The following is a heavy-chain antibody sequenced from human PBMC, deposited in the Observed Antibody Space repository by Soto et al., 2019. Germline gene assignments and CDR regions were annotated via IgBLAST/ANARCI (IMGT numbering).Heavy chain of an antibody. CDR1: GFTFSYYW. CDR2: IHSDGSST. D-gene: IGHD2-21*02. J-gene: IGHJ3*01. CDR3: ARGDRGAFDL. V-gene: IGHV3-74*01. Sequence: EVQLVESEGGLVQPGGSPRLSCAASGFTFSYYWMHWVRQAPGQGLVWVSRIHSDGSSTTYADSVKGRFTISRDNAKNTLSLQMNSLRVEDTAVYYCARGDRGAFDLWGQGTMVTVSS.